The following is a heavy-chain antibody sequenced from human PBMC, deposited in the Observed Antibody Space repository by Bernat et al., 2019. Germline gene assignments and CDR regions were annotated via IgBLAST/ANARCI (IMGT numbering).Heavy chain of an antibody. CDR3: ARGYGDYVNYYYMDF. CDR2: IYSGGNT. Sequence: EVQLVETGGGLIQPGGSLRLSCAASGFTVSSNYMSWVRQAPGKGMEWVSVIYSGGNTYYADSVEGRFTSSRDNSKNTLSLQMNGLGGEDTAVYYCARGYGDYVNYYYMDFWGKGTTVTVSS. V-gene: IGHV3-53*02. D-gene: IGHD4-17*01. CDR1: GFTVSSNY. J-gene: IGHJ6*03.